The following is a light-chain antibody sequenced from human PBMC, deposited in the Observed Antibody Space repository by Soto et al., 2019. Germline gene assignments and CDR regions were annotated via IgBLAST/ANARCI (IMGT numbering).Light chain of an antibody. V-gene: IGKV3-15*01. CDR3: QQYYDYPPLI. CDR2: GAS. Sequence: EIVMTQSPATLSVSPGERATLSCRASRNINRKLAWYQQKPGQAPRLLISGASTRATGIPARFSGSVSGTEFTLTISSLQSEDFAVYYCQQYYDYPPLIFGGGTNVEIK. J-gene: IGKJ4*01. CDR1: RNINRK.